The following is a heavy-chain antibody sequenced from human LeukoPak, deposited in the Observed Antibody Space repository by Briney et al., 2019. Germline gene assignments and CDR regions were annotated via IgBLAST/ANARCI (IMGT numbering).Heavy chain of an antibody. CDR1: GFSFSNYW. CDR3: ARDIDY. Sequence: GGSLRLSCAASGFSFSNYWMSWVRQAPGKGLEWVGHAKQDGSETYYVDSVKGRFTISRDNAKNSLYLQMNDLRVEDAAMYYCARDIDYWGQGTLVTVSS. J-gene: IGHJ4*02. V-gene: IGHV3-7*01. CDR2: AKQDGSET.